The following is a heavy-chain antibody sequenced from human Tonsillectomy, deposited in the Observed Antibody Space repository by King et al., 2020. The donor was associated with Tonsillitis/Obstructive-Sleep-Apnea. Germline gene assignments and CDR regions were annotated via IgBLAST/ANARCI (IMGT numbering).Heavy chain of an antibody. CDR2: ISYDGSNK. D-gene: IGHD2-15*01. CDR3: AKDWGGYCRGGSCYDVDY. CDR1: GFTFSTYG. J-gene: IGHJ4*02. Sequence: VQLVESGGGVVQPGRSLRLSCAASGFTFSTYGMHWVRQAPGKGLEWVAVISYDGSNKYYADSVTGRFTSSRENSKNTLYLQMNSLRAEDTAVYYCAKDWGGYCRGGSCYDVDYWGPGTLVTVSS. V-gene: IGHV3-30*18.